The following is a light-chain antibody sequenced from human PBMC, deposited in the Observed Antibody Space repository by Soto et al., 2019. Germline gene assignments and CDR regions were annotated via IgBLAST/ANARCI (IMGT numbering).Light chain of an antibody. CDR1: QSVSSY. V-gene: IGKV3-11*01. J-gene: IGKJ4*01. CDR3: QHRSDWPST. Sequence: EIVLTQSPATLSLSPGERATLSCRASQSVSSYLAWYQQKPGQAPRLLIYDASNRATGIPARFSGSGSGTDFTRAISSLEPDDFAVYYCQHRSDWPSTFGGGTKVQIK. CDR2: DAS.